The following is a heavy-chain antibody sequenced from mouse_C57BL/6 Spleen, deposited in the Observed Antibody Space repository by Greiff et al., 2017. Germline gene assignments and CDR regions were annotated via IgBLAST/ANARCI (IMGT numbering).Heavy chain of an antibody. CDR2: ISSGSSTI. V-gene: IGHV5-17*01. J-gene: IGHJ2*01. Sequence: EVQVVESGGGLVKPGGSLKLSCAASGFTFSDYGMHWVRQAPEKGLEWVAYISSGSSTIYYADTVKGRFTFSRDNAKNTLFRQMTSLRSEDTAMYYCTRELYYGSNLYYWGQGTTLTVSS. CDR1: GFTFSDYG. CDR3: TRELYYGSNLYY. D-gene: IGHD1-1*01.